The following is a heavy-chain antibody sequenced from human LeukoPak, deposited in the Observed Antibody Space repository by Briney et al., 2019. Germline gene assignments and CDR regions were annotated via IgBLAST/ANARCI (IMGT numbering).Heavy chain of an antibody. CDR3: ARHKSDWLSTGAPMDV. J-gene: IGHJ6*02. Sequence: GGSLGLSCAASGLTFSNYWMTWVRQAPGKGLEWVANIKEDGSETYYVDSVKGRFSISRDNAKNSLYLQMNSLRVEDTAVYYCARHKSDWLSTGAPMDVWGQGTTVTVSS. CDR1: GLTFSNYW. D-gene: IGHD3-9*01. V-gene: IGHV3-7*04. CDR2: IKEDGSET.